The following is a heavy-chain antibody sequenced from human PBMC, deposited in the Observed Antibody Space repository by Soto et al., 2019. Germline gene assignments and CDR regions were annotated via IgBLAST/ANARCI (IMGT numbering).Heavy chain of an antibody. Sequence: SETLSLTCTVSGGSISSYYWSWIRQPPGKGLEWIGYISYSRSTNYNPSLKSRVTISVDTSKNQFSLKLSSVTAADTAVYYCARGAPDSNSSDWFDPCGQGTLVTVSS. CDR3: ARGAPDSNSSDWFDP. J-gene: IGHJ5*02. CDR1: GGSISSYY. V-gene: IGHV4-59*01. CDR2: ISYSRST. D-gene: IGHD6-6*01.